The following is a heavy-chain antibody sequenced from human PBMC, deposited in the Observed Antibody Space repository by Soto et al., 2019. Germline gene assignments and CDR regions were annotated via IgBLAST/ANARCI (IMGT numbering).Heavy chain of an antibody. CDR3: ASRLSGYCERATCCAVAAY. CDR1: GGTFSSYT. V-gene: IGHV1-69*02. Sequence: QVQLVQSGAAVKKPGSSVKVSCKASGGTFSSYTISWVRQAPGQGPEWMGRIIPVLRIPNYAQKFQGRVTITADESTSTAYLDLNSLKSEDTAVYYCASRLSGYCERATCCAVAAYWGQGTLVTVSS. CDR2: IIPVLRIP. D-gene: IGHD2-15*01. J-gene: IGHJ4*02.